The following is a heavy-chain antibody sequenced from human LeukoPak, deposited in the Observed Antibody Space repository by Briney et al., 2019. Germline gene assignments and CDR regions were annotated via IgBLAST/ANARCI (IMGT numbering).Heavy chain of an antibody. CDR2: IYTSGST. D-gene: IGHD6-19*01. CDR1: GGSISSGSYY. J-gene: IGHJ4*02. Sequence: TSETLSPTCTVSGGSISSGSYYWSWIRQPAGKGLEWIGRIYTSGSTNYNPSLKSRVTISVDTSENQFSLKLSSVTAADTAVYYCAREVRGSSGWYGKYYFDYWGQGTLVTVSS. V-gene: IGHV4-61*02. CDR3: AREVRGSSGWYGKYYFDY.